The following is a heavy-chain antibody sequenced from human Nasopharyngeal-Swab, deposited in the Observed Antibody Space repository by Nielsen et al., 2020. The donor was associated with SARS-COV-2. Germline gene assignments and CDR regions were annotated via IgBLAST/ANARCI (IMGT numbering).Heavy chain of an antibody. CDR3: AGSFLGY. CDR2: ITRKSDGGTT. D-gene: IGHD1-26*01. Sequence: GGSLRLSCAVSGFSFSNAWMSWARQVPGKGLEWVAHITRKSDGGTTRYTAPVKDRFTISRDDSQYTVYLQMNNLQIEDTAVYYCAGSFLGYWGQGTLVTVSS. V-gene: IGHV3-15*01. J-gene: IGHJ4*02. CDR1: GFSFSNAW.